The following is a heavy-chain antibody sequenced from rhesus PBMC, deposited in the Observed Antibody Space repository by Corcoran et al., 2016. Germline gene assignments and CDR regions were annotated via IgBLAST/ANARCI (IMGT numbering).Heavy chain of an antibody. CDR3: AIGDTAGTVLNY. D-gene: IGHD5-42*01. V-gene: IGHV4-169*02. CDR2: ICGSGNST. Sequence: QLQLQESGPGLVKPSETLSVTCAVSGGSISSSYWSWIRQTPGKGLEWIVYICGSGNSTNYNPTLKCRVTLSVDTSKNQLSLKLSSVTTADTAVYYCAIGDTAGTVLNYWGQGVLVTVSS. J-gene: IGHJ4*01. CDR1: GGSISSSY.